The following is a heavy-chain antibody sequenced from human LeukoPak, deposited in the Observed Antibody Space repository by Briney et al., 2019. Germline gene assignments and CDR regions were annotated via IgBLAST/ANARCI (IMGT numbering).Heavy chain of an antibody. CDR3: AKRASPPYYFDY. CDR2: ISTSGGST. Sequence: GGSLLLSCAASGFTFSSYAMSWVRQAPGKGLEWVSAISTSGGSTYYADSVKGRFTISRDNSKNTLYLQMNSLSAEDTAVYYCAKRASPPYYFDYWGQGTLVTVSS. V-gene: IGHV3-23*01. CDR1: GFTFSSYA. J-gene: IGHJ4*02.